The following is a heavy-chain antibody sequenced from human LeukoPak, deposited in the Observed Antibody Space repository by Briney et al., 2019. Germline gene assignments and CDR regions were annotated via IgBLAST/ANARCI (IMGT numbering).Heavy chain of an antibody. CDR1: GGTFSSYA. D-gene: IGHD3/OR15-3a*01. CDR3: ARSHGPVDWDEDY. J-gene: IGHJ4*02. Sequence: GASVTVSCKASGGTFSSYAISWVRQAPGQGLEWMGWISAYNGNTNYAQKLQGRVTMTTDTSTSTAYMELRSLRSDDTAVYYCARSHGPVDWDEDYWGQGTLVTVSS. CDR2: ISAYNGNT. V-gene: IGHV1-18*01.